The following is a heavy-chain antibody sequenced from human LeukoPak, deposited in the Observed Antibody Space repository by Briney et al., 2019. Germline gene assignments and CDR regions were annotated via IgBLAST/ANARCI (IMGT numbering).Heavy chain of an antibody. CDR2: INHSGST. Sequence: SENLSLTCAGYGVSISCYYWGWIRQPPGNGLEWIGDINHSGSTNYNPSLNSLATISVDTTKDQFSLKLSAVTAADTAVYYCASSTVVTPLELEVNYYYMDVWGKGTMVIVSS. D-gene: IGHD4-23*01. J-gene: IGHJ6*03. CDR1: GVSISCYY. V-gene: IGHV4-34*01. CDR3: ASSTVVTPLELEVNYYYMDV.